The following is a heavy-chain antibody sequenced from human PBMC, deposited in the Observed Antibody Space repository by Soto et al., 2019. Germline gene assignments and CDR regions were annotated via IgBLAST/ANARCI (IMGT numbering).Heavy chain of an antibody. CDR2: IYWDDAK. CDR1: GFSLSTSGVG. CDR3: AHRQVRENYFDY. Sequence: QITLKESGPTLVKPTQTLTLTCTFSGFSLSTSGVGVGWIRQPPGKALEWLALIYWDDAKRYSPSLKSRLTTTKDTSKNQVVLTMTNMDPVDTATYYCAHRQVRENYFDYWGQGTLVTVSS. V-gene: IGHV2-5*02. J-gene: IGHJ4*02.